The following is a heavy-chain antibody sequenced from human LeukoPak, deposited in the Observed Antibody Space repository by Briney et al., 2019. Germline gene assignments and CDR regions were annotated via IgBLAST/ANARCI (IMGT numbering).Heavy chain of an antibody. J-gene: IGHJ3*02. D-gene: IGHD3-22*01. V-gene: IGHV1-2*02. CDR1: GYTFTGYY. Sequence: ASVKVSCKASGYTFTGYYMHWVRQAPGQGLEWRGWINPNSGGTNYAQKFQGRVTMTRDTSISTAYMELSRLRSDDTAIYYCASSVGNTYYYDSSGFDIWGQGTMVTVSP. CDR2: INPNSGGT. CDR3: ASSVGNTYYYDSSGFDI.